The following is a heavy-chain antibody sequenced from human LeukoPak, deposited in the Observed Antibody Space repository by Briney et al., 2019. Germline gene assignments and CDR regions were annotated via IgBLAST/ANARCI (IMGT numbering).Heavy chain of an antibody. D-gene: IGHD2/OR15-2a*01. Sequence: ASVKDSCKASGYTFTSYGISWVRQAPGQGLEWMGWISAYNGNTNYAQRLQGRVTMTTDTSTSTAYMELRSLRSDDTAVYYCAGKADYFEDWFDPWGQGTLVTVSS. CDR3: AGKADYFEDWFDP. J-gene: IGHJ5*02. CDR2: ISAYNGNT. CDR1: GYTFTSYG. V-gene: IGHV1-18*01.